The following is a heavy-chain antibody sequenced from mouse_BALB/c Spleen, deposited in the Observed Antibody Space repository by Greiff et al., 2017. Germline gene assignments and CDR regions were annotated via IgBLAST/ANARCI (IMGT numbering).Heavy chain of an antibody. CDR1: GFTFSDYY. CDR2: ISDGGSYT. V-gene: IGHV5-4*02. CDR3: ARGPSWDSFDY. J-gene: IGHJ2*01. Sequence: DVHLVESGGGLVKPGGSLKLSCAASGFTFSDYYMYWVRQTPEKRLEWVATISDGGSYTYYPDSVKGRFTISRDNAKNNLYLQMSSLKSEDTAMYYCARGPSWDSFDYWGQGTTLTVSS. D-gene: IGHD4-1*01.